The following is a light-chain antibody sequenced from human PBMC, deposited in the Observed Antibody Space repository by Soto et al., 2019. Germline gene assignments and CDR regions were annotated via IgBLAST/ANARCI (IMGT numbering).Light chain of an antibody. J-gene: IGKJ1*01. Sequence: DIQMTQPPSTLSASVGDRVTIAVLASRSISXWLAWYQQKPGKAPKLLIYDASSLESGVPSRFSGSGSGTEFTLTISSLQPDDFATYYCQQYNSYPVTFGQGTKVDIK. CDR3: QQYNSYPVT. CDR1: RSISXW. CDR2: DAS. V-gene: IGKV1-5*01.